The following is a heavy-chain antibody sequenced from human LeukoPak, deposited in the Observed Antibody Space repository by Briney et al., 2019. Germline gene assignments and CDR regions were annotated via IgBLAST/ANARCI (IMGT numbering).Heavy chain of an antibody. CDR2: INAGNGNT. CDR3: ARWRDYYDSSGYYSEDNWFDP. V-gene: IGHV1-3*01. J-gene: IGHJ5*02. Sequence: ASVKVSCKASGYTFTSYAMHWVRQAPGQRLEWMGWINAGNGNTKYSQKFQGRVTITRDTSASTAYVELSSLRSEDTAVYYCARWRDYYDSSGYYSEDNWFDPWGQGTLVTVSS. D-gene: IGHD3-22*01. CDR1: GYTFTSYA.